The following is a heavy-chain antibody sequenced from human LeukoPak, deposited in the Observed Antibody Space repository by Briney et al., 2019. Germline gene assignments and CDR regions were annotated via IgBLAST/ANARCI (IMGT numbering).Heavy chain of an antibody. CDR2: ISGSGEYT. CDR3: AREEIVVVPDAAPAEYLQH. CDR1: GFTFSVYA. V-gene: IGHV3-23*01. J-gene: IGHJ1*01. D-gene: IGHD2-2*01. Sequence: GGSLRLSCAASGFTFSVYAMTWVRQAPGKGLEWVSNISGSGEYTYYIDSVKGRFIISRDKSKNTVYLQMNSLRAEDTAIYYCAREEIVVVPDAAPAEYLQHLGEGNL.